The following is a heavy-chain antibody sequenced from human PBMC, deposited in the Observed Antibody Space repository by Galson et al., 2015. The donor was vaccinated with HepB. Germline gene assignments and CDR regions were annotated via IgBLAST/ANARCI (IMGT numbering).Heavy chain of an antibody. CDR1: GYTFTSYG. CDR3: ARDLDSSGPDAFDI. CDR2: INGYNGNT. J-gene: IGHJ3*02. D-gene: IGHD3-22*01. Sequence: QSGAEVKKPGASVKVSCKASGYTFTSYGISWVRQAPGQGLEWMGWINGYNGNTNSAQKLQGRVTMTRDTSTSTVYMELSSLRSEDTAVYYCARDLDSSGPDAFDIWGQGTMVTVSS. V-gene: IGHV1-18*01.